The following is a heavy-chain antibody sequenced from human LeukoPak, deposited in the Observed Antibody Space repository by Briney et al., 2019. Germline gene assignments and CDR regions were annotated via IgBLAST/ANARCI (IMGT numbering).Heavy chain of an antibody. Sequence: GGTLRLSCAASGFTFSSYGMSWVRQAPGKGLEWVSAISGSGGSTYYADSVKGRFTISRDNSKNTLYLQMNSLRAEDTAVYYCARRRARFGELLNVNWFDPWGQGTLVTVSS. J-gene: IGHJ5*02. V-gene: IGHV3-23*01. CDR2: ISGSGGST. CDR1: GFTFSSYG. CDR3: ARRRARFGELLNVNWFDP. D-gene: IGHD3-10*01.